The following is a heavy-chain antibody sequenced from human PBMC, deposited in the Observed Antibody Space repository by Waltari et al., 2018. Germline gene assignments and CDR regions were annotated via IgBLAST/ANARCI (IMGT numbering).Heavy chain of an antibody. D-gene: IGHD2-21*02. CDR3: ARLSPYTSSGDFFDP. V-gene: IGHV4-38-2*01. CDR2: TDHSGRA. Sequence: QVQLQESGPRLVKPSETLSLTCSVSGFPIGSEYYWAWVRQSPGEGLVWIGSTDHSGRAEYNPALKGRVTRSVDTSKNQFSLKLTSVTVADSGVYYCARLSPYTSSGDFFDPWGQGALVTVSS. CDR1: GFPIGSEYY. J-gene: IGHJ5*02.